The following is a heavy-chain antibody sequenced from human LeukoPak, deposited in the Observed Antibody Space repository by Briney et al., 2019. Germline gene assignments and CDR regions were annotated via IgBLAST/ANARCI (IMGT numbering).Heavy chain of an antibody. CDR2: ISSNGGST. V-gene: IGHV3-64D*06. J-gene: IGHJ5*02. CDR1: GFTFSSYA. D-gene: IGHD3-3*01. CDR3: LRFLEWLSGWFDP. Sequence: GGSLRLPCSASGFTFSSYAMHRVRQAPGKGLEYVSAISSNGGSTYYADSVKGRFTISRDNSKNTLYLQMSSLRAEDTAVYYCLRFLEWLSGWFDPWGQGTLVTVSS.